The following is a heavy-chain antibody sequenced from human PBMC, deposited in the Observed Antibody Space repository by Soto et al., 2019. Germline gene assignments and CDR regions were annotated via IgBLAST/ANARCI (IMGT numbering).Heavy chain of an antibody. D-gene: IGHD5-12*01. CDR1: GFTFSSYS. V-gene: IGHV3-21*01. CDR3: ARDLGYSGYDYLTGAFDI. CDR2: ISSSSSYI. Sequence: GGSLRLSCAASGFTFSSYSMNWVRQAPGKGLEWVSSISSSSSYIYYADSVKGRFTISRDNAKNSLYLQMNSLRAEDTAVYYCARDLGYSGYDYLTGAFDIWGQGTMVTVSS. J-gene: IGHJ3*02.